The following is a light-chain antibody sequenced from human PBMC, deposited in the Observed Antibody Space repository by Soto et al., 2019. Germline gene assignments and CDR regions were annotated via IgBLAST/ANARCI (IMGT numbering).Light chain of an antibody. J-gene: IGKJ1*01. CDR3: QRYGTSPRT. Sequence: EIGLTHSPGTLSLSPGERATLSFRASQSVSSNLAWYQQKPGQAPSLLIYGASSRATGIPDRFSGSWSGTDFTLTISRLEPEDFAVYYCQRYGTSPRTFGQGTKV. CDR2: GAS. V-gene: IGKV3-20*01. CDR1: QSVSSN.